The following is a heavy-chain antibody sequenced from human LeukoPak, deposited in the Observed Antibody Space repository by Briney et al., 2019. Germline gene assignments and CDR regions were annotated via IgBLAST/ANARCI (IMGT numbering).Heavy chain of an antibody. CDR2: IIPIFGTA. CDR1: GGTFSSYA. CDR3: ARHGVVRGVMIYYYYGMDV. V-gene: IGHV1-69*13. D-gene: IGHD3-10*01. J-gene: IGHJ6*02. Sequence: GASVKVSCKASGGTFSSYAISWVRQAPGQGLEWMGGIIPIFGTANYAQKFQGRVTITADESTSTAYMELSSLRSEDTAVYYCARHGVVRGVMIYYYYGMDVWGQGTTVTVSS.